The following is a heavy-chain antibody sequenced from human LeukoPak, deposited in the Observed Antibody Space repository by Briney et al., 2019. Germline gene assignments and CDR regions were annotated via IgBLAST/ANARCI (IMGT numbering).Heavy chain of an antibody. J-gene: IGHJ1*01. CDR1: GFTVSSNY. Sequence: GGSLRLSCAASGFTVSSNYMSWVRQAPGKGLEWVSVIYSGGSTYYADSVKGRFTISRDNSKNTLYLQMNSLRAEDTAVYYCAKPGPRRRLFVEYFQHWGQGTLVTVSS. CDR2: IYSGGST. V-gene: IGHV3-66*04. CDR3: AKPGPRRRLFVEYFQH. D-gene: IGHD1-14*01.